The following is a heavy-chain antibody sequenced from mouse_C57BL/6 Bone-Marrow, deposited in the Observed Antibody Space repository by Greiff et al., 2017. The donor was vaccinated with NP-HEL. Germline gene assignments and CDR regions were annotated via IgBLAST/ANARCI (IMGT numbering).Heavy chain of an antibody. CDR1: GFTFSSYA. J-gene: IGHJ3*01. D-gene: IGHD2-4*01. CDR2: ISDGGSYT. Sequence: EVKLMESGGGLVKPGGSLKLSCAASGFTFSSYAMSWVRQTPEKRLEWVATISDGGSYTYYPDNVKGRFTISRDNAKNNLYLQMSHLKSEDTAMYYCARDPIYYDYDGGFAYWGQGTLVTVSA. CDR3: ARDPIYYDYDGGFAY. V-gene: IGHV5-4*01.